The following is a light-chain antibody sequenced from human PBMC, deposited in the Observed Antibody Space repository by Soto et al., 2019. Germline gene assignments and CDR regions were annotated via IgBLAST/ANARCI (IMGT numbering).Light chain of an antibody. CDR1: QSVSSSY. CDR2: GAS. V-gene: IGKV3-20*01. CDR3: QQYGSSPT. J-gene: IGKJ1*01. Sequence: IVLTQSPGNLSLSPGERATLSCRASQSVSSSYLAWYQQKPGQAPRLLIYGASSRATGIPDRFSGSGSGTDFTLTISRLEPEDFAVYYCQQYGSSPTFGQGTKVEIK.